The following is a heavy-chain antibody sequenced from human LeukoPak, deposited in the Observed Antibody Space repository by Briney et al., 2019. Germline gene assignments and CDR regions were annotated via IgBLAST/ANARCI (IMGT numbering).Heavy chain of an antibody. J-gene: IGHJ3*02. V-gene: IGHV6-1*01. Sequence: SQTLSLTCAISGDSDSSSSVAWNWIRQSPSRGLEWLGRSNYRSKWYSDYAVSVKSRITINPDTSKNQFSLQLNSVTPEDTAVYYCARGGQGDGYSADDAFDIWGQGTMVTVS. CDR1: GDSDSSSSVA. CDR2: SNYRSKWYS. D-gene: IGHD5-24*01. CDR3: ARGGQGDGYSADDAFDI.